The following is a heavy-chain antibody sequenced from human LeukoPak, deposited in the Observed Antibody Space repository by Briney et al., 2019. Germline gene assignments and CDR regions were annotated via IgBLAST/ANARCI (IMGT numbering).Heavy chain of an antibody. V-gene: IGHV4-30-4*02. CDR1: GVSISSFDYY. Sequence: SDTLSLTCTISGVSISSFDYYWRWIRQPPEKGLEWIGYTYYSRSTYYNPSLKSRVTISVDTSKNQFSLKLSSVTAADTAVYCCARPYYYDSRIDPWGQGTRVTVSS. CDR2: TYYSRST. CDR3: ARPYYYDSRIDP. D-gene: IGHD3-22*01. J-gene: IGHJ5*02.